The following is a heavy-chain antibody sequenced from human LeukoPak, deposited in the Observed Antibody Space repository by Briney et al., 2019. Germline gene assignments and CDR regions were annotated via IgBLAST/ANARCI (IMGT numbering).Heavy chain of an antibody. Sequence: SETLSLTCAVYGGSFSGYYWSWIRQPPGKGLEWIGEINHSGSTNYNPSLKSRVTISVDTSKNQFSLKLSSVAAADTAVYYCARSLAVAGTSPLVWFDPWGQGTLVTVSS. CDR3: ARSLAVAGTSPLVWFDP. J-gene: IGHJ5*02. CDR2: INHSGST. V-gene: IGHV4-34*01. D-gene: IGHD6-19*01. CDR1: GGSFSGYY.